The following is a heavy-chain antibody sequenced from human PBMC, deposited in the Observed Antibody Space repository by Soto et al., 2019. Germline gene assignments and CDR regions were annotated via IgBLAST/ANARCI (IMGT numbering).Heavy chain of an antibody. D-gene: IGHD2-8*01. CDR1: GGSISSSSYY. V-gene: IGHV4-39*07. Sequence: SETLSLTCTVSGGSISSSSYYWGWIRQPPGKGLEWIGSIYYSGSTYYNPSLKSRVTISVDTSKNQFSPKLSSVTAADTAMYYCARNGDCTRPGCIVGWFDPWGPGTLVTVSS. J-gene: IGHJ5*02. CDR2: IYYSGST. CDR3: ARNGDCTRPGCIVGWFDP.